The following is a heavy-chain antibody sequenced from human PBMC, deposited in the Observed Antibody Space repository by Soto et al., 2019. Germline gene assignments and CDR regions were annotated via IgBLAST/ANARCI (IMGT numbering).Heavy chain of an antibody. V-gene: IGHV5-10-1*01. D-gene: IGHD3-22*01. CDR2: IDPSDSYT. Sequence: GEALKISCKGSGYSFTSYWISWVRQMPGKGLEWRGRIDPSDSYTNYSPSFQGHVTISAGKSTSTAYLQWSSLKASDTAMYYCARYGGNYYDSSGYVGAFDIWGQGTMVTVSS. CDR3: ARYGGNYYDSSGYVGAFDI. J-gene: IGHJ3*02. CDR1: GYSFTSYW.